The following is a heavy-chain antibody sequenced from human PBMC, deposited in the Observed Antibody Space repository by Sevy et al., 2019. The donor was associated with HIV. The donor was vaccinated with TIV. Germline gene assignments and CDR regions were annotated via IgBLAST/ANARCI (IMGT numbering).Heavy chain of an antibody. Sequence: GGSLRLSCAGSGFIFSTYAMTWVRQAPGMGLEWVSSIGGSGGSTYYADSVKGRFTISRDNSNNMIDLEMNSLRAEDTAVYYCAKENRDGFQWGQGTLVTVSS. CDR3: AKENRDGFQ. J-gene: IGHJ4*02. D-gene: IGHD2-2*03. CDR2: IGGSGGST. V-gene: IGHV3-23*01. CDR1: GFIFSTYA.